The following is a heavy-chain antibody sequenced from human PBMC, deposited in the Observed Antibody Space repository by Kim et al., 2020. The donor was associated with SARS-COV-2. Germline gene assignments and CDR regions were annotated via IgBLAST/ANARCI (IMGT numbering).Heavy chain of an antibody. CDR3: AGRLDY. D-gene: IGHD1-26*01. Sequence: SSSTTYYTDSVKGPFSIPRDNAKKSLYLQMNSLRAEETAIYFCAGRLDYWGQGILVTVSS. J-gene: IGHJ4*02. V-gene: IGHV3-48*01. CDR2: SSSTT.